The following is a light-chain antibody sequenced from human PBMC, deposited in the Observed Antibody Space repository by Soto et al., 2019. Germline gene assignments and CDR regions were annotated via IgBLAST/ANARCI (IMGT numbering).Light chain of an antibody. V-gene: IGKV1-39*01. CDR1: ESISNY. CDR2: AAS. Sequence: IQLTQSPSSLSASVGDRVTITCRASESISNYLNWYQQKPGKAPKLLIYAASSLQSEVPSRFSGSGSETEFTLTINSLQPDDSATYYCQQYHTYWWTFGQGTKVDIK. CDR3: QQYHTYWWT. J-gene: IGKJ1*01.